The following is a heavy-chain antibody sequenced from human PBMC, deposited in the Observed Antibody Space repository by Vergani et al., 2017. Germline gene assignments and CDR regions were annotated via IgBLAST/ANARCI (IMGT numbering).Heavy chain of an antibody. CDR2: IYYSGST. CDR1: GGSISSYY. J-gene: IGHJ6*02. V-gene: IGHV4-59*12. D-gene: IGHD6-13*01. Sequence: QVQLQESGPGLVKPSETLSLTCTVSGGSISSYYWSWTRQPPGKGLEWIGYIYYSGSTNYNPSLKSRVTISVDTSKNQFSLKLSSVTAADTAVYYCARDVAAAGTSPYGMDVWGQGTTVTVSS. CDR3: ARDVAAAGTSPYGMDV.